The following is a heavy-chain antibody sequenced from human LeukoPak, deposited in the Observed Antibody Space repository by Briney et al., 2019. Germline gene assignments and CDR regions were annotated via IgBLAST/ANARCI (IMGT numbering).Heavy chain of an antibody. J-gene: IGHJ4*02. CDR3: ARVVDHDYGDYYLDY. Sequence: GGSLRLSCAASGFTFSSHGMSWVRQAPGKGLEWVSTISGSGDYTYYADSVKGRFTISRDNSKNTLYLQMNSLRAEDTAVYYCARVVDHDYGDYYLDYWGQGTLVTVSS. CDR1: GFTFSSHG. V-gene: IGHV3-23*01. CDR2: ISGSGDYT. D-gene: IGHD4-17*01.